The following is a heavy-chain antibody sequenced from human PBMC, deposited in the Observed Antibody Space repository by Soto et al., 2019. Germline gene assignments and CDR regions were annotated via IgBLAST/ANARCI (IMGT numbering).Heavy chain of an antibody. CDR2: ISAYTGKT. J-gene: IGHJ4*02. D-gene: IGHD1-26*01. CDR3: ARDLDSGSYYFDY. Sequence: ASVKVSCKXSGYTFSSYGISWVRQAPGQGLEWMGWISAYTGKTNYAQKLQGRVTMTTDTSTSTAYMEVRSLRSDDTAVYYCARDLDSGSYYFDYWGQGTLVTSPQ. CDR1: GYTFSSYG. V-gene: IGHV1-18*04.